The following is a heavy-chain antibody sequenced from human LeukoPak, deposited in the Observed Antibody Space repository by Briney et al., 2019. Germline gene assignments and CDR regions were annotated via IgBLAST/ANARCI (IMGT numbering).Heavy chain of an antibody. CDR3: AKGDIAGYYFDY. CDR2: ISYDGSNK. Sequence: GGSLRLSCAASGFTFSSYGMHWVRQAPGKGLEWVAVISYDGSNKYYADSVKGRFTISRDNSKNTLYLQMNSLRAEDTAVYYCAKGDIAGYYFDYWGQGTLVTVSS. V-gene: IGHV3-30*18. J-gene: IGHJ4*02. D-gene: IGHD6-13*01. CDR1: GFTFSSYG.